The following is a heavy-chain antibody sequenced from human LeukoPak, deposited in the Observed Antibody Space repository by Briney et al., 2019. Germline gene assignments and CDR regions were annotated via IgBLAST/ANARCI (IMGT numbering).Heavy chain of an antibody. D-gene: IGHD3-10*01. V-gene: IGHV3-74*01. CDR2: INNDGSST. CDR3: VRDDSGGQSGIDY. CDR1: RFTFSSYW. Sequence: PGGSLRLSCAASRFTFSSYWMHWVRQDPGKGLVWVSHINNDGSSTTYADSVKGRFTISRDNAKNTLYLQMNSLRAEDTAVYYCVRDDSGGQSGIDYWGQGTLVTVTS. J-gene: IGHJ4*02.